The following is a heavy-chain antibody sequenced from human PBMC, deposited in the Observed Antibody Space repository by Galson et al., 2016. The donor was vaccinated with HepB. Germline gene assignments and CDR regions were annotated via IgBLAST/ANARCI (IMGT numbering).Heavy chain of an antibody. CDR2: ISSSSSHI. Sequence: SLRLSCAASGFTFSTYSMNWVRQAPGKGLEWVSFISSSSSHIYYADSVKGRFTISRDNDKNSIYLKMNTLRAEDTAVYYCARFLDNPARMSSSWYVAFSIWGQGTLVTVSS. CDR3: ARFLDNPARMSSSWYVAFSI. CDR1: GFTFSTYS. J-gene: IGHJ4*02. V-gene: IGHV3-21*01. D-gene: IGHD6-13*01.